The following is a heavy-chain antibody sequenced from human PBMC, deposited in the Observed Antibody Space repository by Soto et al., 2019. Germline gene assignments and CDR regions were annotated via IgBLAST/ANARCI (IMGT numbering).Heavy chain of an antibody. J-gene: IGHJ4*02. CDR2: IKSKSDGGTT. D-gene: IGHD3-22*01. Sequence: GLLRRSSAPAGFTFNNSPVAWVRQAPGKGLEWVGRIKSKSDGGTTDYAAPVKGRFTISRDDSKNTLFLQMSSLKTEDTAMYYCTTDWVDGSGYYYAVWGQGT. CDR3: TTDWVDGSGYYYAV. V-gene: IGHV3-15*07. CDR1: GFTFNNSP.